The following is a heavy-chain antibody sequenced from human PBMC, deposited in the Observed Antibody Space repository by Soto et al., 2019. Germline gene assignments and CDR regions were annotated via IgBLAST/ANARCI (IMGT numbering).Heavy chain of an antibody. V-gene: IGHV3-30-3*01. CDR2: ISYDGSDK. J-gene: IGHJ4*02. D-gene: IGHD3-22*01. Sequence: PGGSLRLSCAASGFTFSSYAMHWVRQAPGKGLEWVALISYDGSDKDYADSVKGRFTISRDNSKNTLYLQMNSLRAEDTAVYYCAKDHYYDSSGYSFFDYWGQGTLVTVSS. CDR3: AKDHYYDSSGYSFFDY. CDR1: GFTFSSYA.